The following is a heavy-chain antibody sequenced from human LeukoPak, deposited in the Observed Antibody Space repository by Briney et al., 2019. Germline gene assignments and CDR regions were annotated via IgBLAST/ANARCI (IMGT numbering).Heavy chain of an antibody. CDR1: GGTFSSYA. V-gene: IGHV1-69*06. CDR3: ARGGGYCSSTSCPEFDY. CDR2: IIPIFGTA. D-gene: IGHD2-2*01. Sequence: GASVKVSCKASGGTFSSYAISWVRQAPGQGLEWMGGIIPIFGTANYAQKFQGRVTITADKSTSTAYMGLSSLRSEDTAVYYCARGGGYCSSTSCPEFDYWGQGTLVTVSS. J-gene: IGHJ4*02.